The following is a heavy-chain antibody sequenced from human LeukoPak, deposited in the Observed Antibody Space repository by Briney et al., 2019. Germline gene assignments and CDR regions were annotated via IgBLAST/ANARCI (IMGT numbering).Heavy chain of an antibody. V-gene: IGHV3-21*01. CDR2: ISSSSSYI. CDR1: GFTFSSYS. J-gene: IGHJ6*03. Sequence: GSLRLSCAASGFTFSSYSMNWVRQAPGKGLEWVSSISSSSSYIYYADSVKGRFTISRDNAKNSLYLQMSSLRAEDTAVYYCARVGDYVGNYYYYYMDVWGKGTTVTVSS. CDR3: ARVGDYVGNYYYYYMDV. D-gene: IGHD4-17*01.